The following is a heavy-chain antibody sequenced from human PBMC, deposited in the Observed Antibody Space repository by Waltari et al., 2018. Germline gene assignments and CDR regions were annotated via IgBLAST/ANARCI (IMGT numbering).Heavy chain of an antibody. CDR1: GYTFTGYY. D-gene: IGHD1-26*01. J-gene: IGHJ3*02. Sequence: QVQLVQSGAEVKKPGASVKVSCKASGYTFTGYYMHWVRQAPGQGLEWMGRINPNSGGTNYAQKFQGRVTMTRDTSISTAYMELSRLRSDDTAVYYCARRKGSLVVVGAFDIWGQGTMVTVSS. CDR3: ARRKGSLVVVGAFDI. CDR2: INPNSGGT. V-gene: IGHV1-2*06.